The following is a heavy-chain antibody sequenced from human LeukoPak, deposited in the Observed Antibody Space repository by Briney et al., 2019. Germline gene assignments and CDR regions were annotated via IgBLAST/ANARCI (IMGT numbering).Heavy chain of an antibody. CDR2: IYYSGST. CDR1: GGSISSHY. D-gene: IGHD2-2*01. J-gene: IGHJ6*02. Sequence: SETLSLTCTVSGGSISSHYWSWIRQPPGKGLEWIGYIYYSGSTNYNPSLKSRVTISVDTSKNQFSLKLSSVTAADTAVYYCARDRPAPFQYYYDGMDVWGQGTTVTVSS. V-gene: IGHV4-59*11. CDR3: ARDRPAPFQYYYDGMDV.